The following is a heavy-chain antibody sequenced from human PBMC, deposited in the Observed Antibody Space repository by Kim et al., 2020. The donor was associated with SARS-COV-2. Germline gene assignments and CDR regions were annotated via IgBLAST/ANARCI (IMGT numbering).Heavy chain of an antibody. V-gene: IGHV3-30*01. D-gene: IGHD1-26*01. CDR3: ARPFSGSDYPPFDY. Sequence: ADSVKGRFTISRANSKNTLYLQMTSLRAEDTAVYYCARPFSGSDYPPFDYWGQGTLVTVSS. J-gene: IGHJ4*02.